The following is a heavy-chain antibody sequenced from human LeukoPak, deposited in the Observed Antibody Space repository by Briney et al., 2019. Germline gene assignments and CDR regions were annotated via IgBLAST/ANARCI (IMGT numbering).Heavy chain of an antibody. CDR1: GFTFNSDA. CDR3: AKDFYDFWSGFDY. CDR2: ISGSGGST. V-gene: IGHV3-23*01. J-gene: IGHJ4*02. Sequence: GGSLRLSCTASGFTFNSDAMNRVRQAPGKGLEWVATISGSGGSTYYTDSVKGRFTISRDNFKNMVFLQMNSLKAEDTAIYYCAKDFYDFWSGFDYWGQGTLVTVSS. D-gene: IGHD3-3*01.